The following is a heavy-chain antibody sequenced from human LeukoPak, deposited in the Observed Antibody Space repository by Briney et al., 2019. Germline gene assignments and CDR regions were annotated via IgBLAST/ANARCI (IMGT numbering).Heavy chain of an antibody. CDR2: IYGGGST. D-gene: IGHD6-6*01. CDR1: GFTVSSNY. Sequence: GGSLRLSCAASGFTVSSNYMSWVRQAPGKGLGWVSVIYGGGSTYYADSVKGRFTISRDNSKNTLYLQMNSLRAEDTAVYYCAREVAARPIYYYYYMDVWGKGTTVTVSS. CDR3: AREVAARPIYYYYYMDV. J-gene: IGHJ6*03. V-gene: IGHV3-66*02.